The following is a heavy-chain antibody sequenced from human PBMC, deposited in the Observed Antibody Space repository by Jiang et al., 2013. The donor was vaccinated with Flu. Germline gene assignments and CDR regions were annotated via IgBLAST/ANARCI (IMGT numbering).Heavy chain of an antibody. V-gene: IGHV1-24*01. CDR1: GYTLTELS. D-gene: IGHD2-8*02. J-gene: IGHJ3*02. CDR2: FDPEDGET. Sequence: GAEVKKPGASVKVSCKVSGYTLTELSMHWVRQAPGKGLEWMGGFDPEDGETIYAQKFQGRVTMTEDTSTDTAYMELSSLRSEDTAVYYCATGGIVLVVYAHKRPIDAFDIWGQGTMVTVSS. CDR3: ATGGIVLVVYAHKRPIDAFDI.